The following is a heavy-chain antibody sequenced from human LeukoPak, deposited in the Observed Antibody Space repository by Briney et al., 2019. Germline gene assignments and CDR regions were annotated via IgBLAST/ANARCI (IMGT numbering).Heavy chain of an antibody. D-gene: IGHD2-2*02. CDR1: GYTFTSYG. V-gene: IGHV1-18*01. J-gene: IGHJ6*02. CDR3: ARDGHCSSTSCYKDYYYHGMDV. Sequence: ASVKVSCKASGYTFTSYGISWVRQAPGQGLEWMGWISAYNGNTNYAQKLQGRVTMTTDTSTSTAYMELRSLRSDDTAVYYCARDGHCSSTSCYKDYYYHGMDVWGQGTTVTVSS. CDR2: ISAYNGNT.